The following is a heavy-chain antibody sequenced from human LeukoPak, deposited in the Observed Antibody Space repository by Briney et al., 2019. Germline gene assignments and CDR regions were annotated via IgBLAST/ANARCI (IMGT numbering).Heavy chain of an antibody. J-gene: IGHJ6*02. D-gene: IGHD4-17*01. V-gene: IGHV3-23*01. CDR3: AKDADYGDYFYYYGMDV. CDR2: ISASGGST. Sequence: GGSLRLSCAASGFTFSSSAMSWVRQVPGKGLEWVSGISASGGSTYYADSVKGRFTISRDNSKNTLYLQMNSLRAEDTAVYYCAKDADYGDYFYYYGMDVWGQGTTVTVSS. CDR1: GFTFSSSA.